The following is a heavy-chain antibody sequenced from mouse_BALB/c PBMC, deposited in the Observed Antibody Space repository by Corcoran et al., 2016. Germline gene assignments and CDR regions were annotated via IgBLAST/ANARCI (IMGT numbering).Heavy chain of an antibody. J-gene: IGHJ1*01. CDR3: SRSDCDFDF. CDR2: IDPANGNT. CDR1: GFNIKDTY. Sequence: EVQLQQSGAELVKPGASVKLSCTASGFNIKDTYMHWVKQRPEQGLEWIGRIDPANGNTKYDPKFQGKATITADTSSNTAYLQLSSLTSEDTAVYYCSRSDCDFDFWGAGTTVTVSS. V-gene: IGHV14-3*02.